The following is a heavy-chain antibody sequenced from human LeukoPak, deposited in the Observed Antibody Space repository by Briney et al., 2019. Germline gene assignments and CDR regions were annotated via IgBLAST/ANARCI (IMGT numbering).Heavy chain of an antibody. CDR2: LYSGGTT. CDR3: ARDSQDTAMVNNWFDP. J-gene: IGHJ5*02. D-gene: IGHD5-18*01. V-gene: IGHV3-53*01. CDR1: GFTVSSNY. Sequence: GGSLRLSCAASGFTVSSNYMSWVRQAPGEGLEWVSALYSGGTTYYADSVKGRFTISRDNSKNTVYLQMNSLRAEDTAVYYCARDSQDTAMVNNWFDPWGQGTLVTVSS.